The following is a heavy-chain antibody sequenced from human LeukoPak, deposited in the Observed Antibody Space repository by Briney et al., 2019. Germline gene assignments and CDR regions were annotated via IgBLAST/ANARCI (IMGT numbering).Heavy chain of an antibody. V-gene: IGHV4-39*01. J-gene: IGHJ4*02. D-gene: IGHD1-1*01. Sequence: SETLSLTCTVSGYFISGSSYYWGWIRQSPGKGLEWIGNIYYSGTTHFNPSLHSRVTISVDTSKNQFSLKLTSVTAADTALYFCARRTYTNNYYFDYWGQGTLVTVPS. CDR3: ARRTYTNNYYFDY. CDR1: GYFISGSSYY. CDR2: IYYSGTT.